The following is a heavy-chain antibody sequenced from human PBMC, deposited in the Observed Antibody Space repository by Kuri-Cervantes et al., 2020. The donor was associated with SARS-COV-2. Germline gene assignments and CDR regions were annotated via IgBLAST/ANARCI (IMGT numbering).Heavy chain of an antibody. D-gene: IGHD1-1*01. CDR1: GFTFSSYW. J-gene: IGHJ3*02. Sequence: GESLKISCAASGFTFSSYWMSWVRQAPGKGLEWVANIKQDGSEKYYVDSVKGRFTISRDNAKNSLYLQMNSLRAEDTAVYYCAREGTYAFDIWGQGTMVTVSS. CDR2: IKQDGSEK. V-gene: IGHV3-7*01. CDR3: AREGTYAFDI.